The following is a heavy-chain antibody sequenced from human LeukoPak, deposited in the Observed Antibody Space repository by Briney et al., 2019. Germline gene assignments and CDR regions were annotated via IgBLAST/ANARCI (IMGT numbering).Heavy chain of an antibody. Sequence: GASVTVSCTASGYTFTSYYVHWVRQAPGQGLGWMGWINPNSGGTNYAQTFQGRVTMTRDTSISTAYMELSRLRSDDTAVYYCARDPHYYDSSGGDYWGQGTLVTVSS. CDR2: INPNSGGT. V-gene: IGHV1-2*02. J-gene: IGHJ4*02. CDR3: ARDPHYYDSSGGDY. CDR1: GYTFTSYY. D-gene: IGHD3-22*01.